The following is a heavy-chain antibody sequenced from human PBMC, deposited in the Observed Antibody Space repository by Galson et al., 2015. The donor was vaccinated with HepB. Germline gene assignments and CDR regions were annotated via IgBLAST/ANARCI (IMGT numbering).Heavy chain of an antibody. J-gene: IGHJ4*02. CDR3: AKGVYSNSSPLERLDD. CDR2: ISSSGSTI. V-gene: IGHV3-11*01. CDR1: GFTFSDYY. D-gene: IGHD6-6*01. Sequence: SLRLSCAASGFTFSDYYMSWIRQAPGKGLEWVSYISSSGSTIYYADSVKGRFTIPRDISKNTLYLQMNSPRAEDTAVYYCAKGVYSNSSPLERLDDWGQGTLVTVSS.